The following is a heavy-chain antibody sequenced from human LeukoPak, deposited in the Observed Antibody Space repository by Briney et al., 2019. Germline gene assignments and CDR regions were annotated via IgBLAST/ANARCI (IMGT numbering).Heavy chain of an antibody. D-gene: IGHD1-26*01. V-gene: IGHV1-69*06. Sequence: GASVKVSCKASGYTFTSYYMHWVRQAPGQGLEWMGGIIPIFGTANYAQKFQGRVTNTADKSTSTAYMELSSLRSEDTAVYYCARDRNSGRFDYWGQGTLVTVSS. CDR1: GYTFTSYY. CDR3: ARDRNSGRFDY. CDR2: IIPIFGTA. J-gene: IGHJ4*02.